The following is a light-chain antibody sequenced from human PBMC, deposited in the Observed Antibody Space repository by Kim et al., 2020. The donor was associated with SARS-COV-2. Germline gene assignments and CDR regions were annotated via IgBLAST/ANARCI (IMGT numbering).Light chain of an antibody. Sequence: ELTQPPSASGTPGLSITISCSGGGSNIGSNYVFWYYQLPGTAPKLLIYKSYQRPSGVPARFSGSKSGTSASLAISGLRSEDEAVYFCAAWDDSLTSWVFGGGTQLTVL. V-gene: IGLV1-47*01. CDR2: KSY. CDR1: GSNIGSNY. CDR3: AAWDDSLTSWV. J-gene: IGLJ3*02.